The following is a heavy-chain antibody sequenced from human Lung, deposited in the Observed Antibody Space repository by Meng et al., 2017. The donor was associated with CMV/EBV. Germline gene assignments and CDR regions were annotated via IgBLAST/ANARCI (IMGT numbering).Heavy chain of an antibody. D-gene: IGHD6-13*01. CDR1: GFTFSRYW. J-gene: IGHJ5*02. CDR3: TRGSASWSEYNWFDP. CDR2: IKEDGSAT. V-gene: IGHV3-7*01. Sequence: GGSXRLXCAGSGFTFSRYWMSWVRQAPGKGLEWVGNIKEDGSATYYVESVKGRFTISRDNAKNSLFLQMNSLRVEDTALYYCTRGSASWSEYNWFDPWGQGTLVTVSS.